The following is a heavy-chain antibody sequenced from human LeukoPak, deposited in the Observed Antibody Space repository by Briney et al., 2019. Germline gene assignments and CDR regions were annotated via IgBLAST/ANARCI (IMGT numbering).Heavy chain of an antibody. V-gene: IGHV1-24*01. CDR3: ATVLLAYSGYEGGWFDP. CDR2: FDPEDGET. D-gene: IGHD5-12*01. Sequence: GASVKVSCKVSGYTLTELSMHWVRQAPGKGLEWRGGFDPEDGETIYAQKFQGRVTMTEDTSTDTAYMELSSLRSEDTAVYYCATVLLAYSGYEGGWFDPWGQGTLVTVSS. CDR1: GYTLTELS. J-gene: IGHJ5*02.